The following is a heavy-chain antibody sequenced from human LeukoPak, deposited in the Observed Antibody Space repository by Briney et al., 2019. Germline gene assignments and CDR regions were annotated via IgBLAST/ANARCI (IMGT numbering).Heavy chain of an antibody. CDR3: SVAGTVLTDYFDY. CDR2: ISYDGSNK. CDR1: GFTFSSYA. J-gene: IGHJ4*02. D-gene: IGHD6-19*01. V-gene: IGHV3-30*14. Sequence: PGGSLRLSCAASGFTFSSYAMHWVRQAPGKGLEWVAVISYDGSNKYYADSVKGRFTISRDNSKNTLYLQMNSLRAEDTAVYYCSVAGTVLTDYFDYWGQGTLVTVSS.